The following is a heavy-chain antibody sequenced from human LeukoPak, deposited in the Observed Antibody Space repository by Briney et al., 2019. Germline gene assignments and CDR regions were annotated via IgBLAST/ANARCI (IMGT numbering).Heavy chain of an antibody. Sequence: PSETLSLTCTVSGGSISSGSYYWGWIRQPPGKGLEWIGNIYYSGSTYYNPSLKSRVSISVDTSKNQFSLKLTSVTAADTAVYYSARAPEYGLYYFDYWGQGTLVTVSS. CDR3: ARAPEYGLYYFDY. CDR1: GGSISSGSYY. V-gene: IGHV4-39*07. CDR2: IYYSGST. D-gene: IGHD1-14*01. J-gene: IGHJ4*02.